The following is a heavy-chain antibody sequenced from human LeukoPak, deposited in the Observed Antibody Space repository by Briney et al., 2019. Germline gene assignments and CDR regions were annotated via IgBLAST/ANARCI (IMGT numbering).Heavy chain of an antibody. D-gene: IGHD3-10*01. Sequence: GASVKVSCKASGYIFTSYGISWVRQAPGQGLEWMGWISAYNGNTNYAQKLQGRVTMTTETSTSTAYTELRSLRSDDTAVYYCARAFGVLGGLNWFDPWGQGTLVTVSS. CDR2: ISAYNGNT. V-gene: IGHV1-18*01. CDR3: ARAFGVLGGLNWFDP. CDR1: GYIFTSYG. J-gene: IGHJ5*02.